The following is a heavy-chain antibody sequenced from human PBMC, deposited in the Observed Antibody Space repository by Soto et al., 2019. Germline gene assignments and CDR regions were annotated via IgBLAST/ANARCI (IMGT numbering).Heavy chain of an antibody. D-gene: IGHD3-9*01. Sequence: SETLSLTCAVYGGSFSGYYWSWIRQPPGKGLEWIGEINHSGSTNYNPSLKSRVTISVDTSKNQFSLNLSSVTAEDTAVYYCAREADILNWFDPWGQGTLVTVSS. CDR2: INHSGST. CDR1: GGSFSGYY. CDR3: AREADILNWFDP. J-gene: IGHJ5*02. V-gene: IGHV4-34*01.